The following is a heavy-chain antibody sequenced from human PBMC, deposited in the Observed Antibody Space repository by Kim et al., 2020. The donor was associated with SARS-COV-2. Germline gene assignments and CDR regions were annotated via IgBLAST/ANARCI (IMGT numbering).Heavy chain of an antibody. D-gene: IGHD5-12*01. CDR3: ARDLILEMATISVDYFDY. V-gene: IGHV7-4-1*02. CDR2: INTNTGNP. J-gene: IGHJ4*02. CDR1: GYTFTSYA. Sequence: ASVKVSCKASGYTFTSYAMNWVRQAPGQGLEWMGWINTNTGNPTYAQGFTGRFVFSLDTTVSTAYLQISSLKAEDTAVYYCARDLILEMATISVDYFDYWGQGTLVTVSS.